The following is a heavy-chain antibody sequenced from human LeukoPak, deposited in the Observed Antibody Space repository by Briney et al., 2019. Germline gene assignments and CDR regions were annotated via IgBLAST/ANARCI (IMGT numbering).Heavy chain of an antibody. V-gene: IGHV3-48*03. D-gene: IGHD3-22*01. CDR3: AREDHYDGTDAFDV. CDR1: GFTFSSYE. CDR2: VTSSGATM. J-gene: IGHJ3*01. Sequence: AGGSLRLSXAASGFTFSSYEMNWVRQSPGKGLEWVSYVTSSGATMYYADSVRGRFTISRDNAKNSLYLQMNSLRAEDTAVYYCAREDHYDGTDAFDVWGQGTMVTVSS.